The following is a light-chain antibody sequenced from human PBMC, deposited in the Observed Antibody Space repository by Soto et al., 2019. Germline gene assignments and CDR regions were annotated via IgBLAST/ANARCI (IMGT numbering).Light chain of an antibody. CDR3: QTWGSGIVV. V-gene: IGLV4-69*01. CDR1: SGHTYYT. J-gene: IGLJ2*01. CDR2: LNSDGEY. Sequence: QPVLTQSPSASASLGAAVNLTCTLSSGHTYYTIAWHQQQPEKGPRYLMRLNSDGEYRKGDRIPDRFSGSSSGAERYLIISSLQSEDEADYYCQTWGSGIVVFGGGTKLTVL.